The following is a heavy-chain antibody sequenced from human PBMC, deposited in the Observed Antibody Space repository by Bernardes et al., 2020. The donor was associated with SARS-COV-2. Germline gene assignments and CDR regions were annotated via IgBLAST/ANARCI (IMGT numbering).Heavy chain of an antibody. Sequence: GRSLRLSCSASGFTFSSYSMNWVRQAPGKGLEWVSYISSSSSTIYYADSVKGRFTISRDNAKNSLYLQMNSLRAEDTAVYYCARDGGIAAPRYYFDYWGQGTLVTVSS. J-gene: IGHJ4*02. V-gene: IGHV3-48*01. CDR3: ARDGGIAAPRYYFDY. D-gene: IGHD6-6*01. CDR1: GFTFSSYS. CDR2: ISSSSSTI.